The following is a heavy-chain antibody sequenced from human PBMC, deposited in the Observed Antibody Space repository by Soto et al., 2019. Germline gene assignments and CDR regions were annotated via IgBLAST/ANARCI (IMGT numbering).Heavy chain of an antibody. J-gene: IGHJ4*02. Sequence: GGSLRLSCAASGFTFSSYAMHWVRQAPGEGLEWVAVISYDGSNKYYADSVKGRFTISRDNSKNTLYLQMNSLRAEDTAVYYCARDSSSRRTGGFDYWGQGTLVTVSS. V-gene: IGHV3-30-3*01. CDR3: ARDSSSRRTGGFDY. D-gene: IGHD2-8*02. CDR1: GFTFSSYA. CDR2: ISYDGSNK.